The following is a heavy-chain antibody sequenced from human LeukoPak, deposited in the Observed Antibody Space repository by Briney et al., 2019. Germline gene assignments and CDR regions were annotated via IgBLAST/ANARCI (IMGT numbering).Heavy chain of an antibody. CDR1: GFTFSSYW. D-gene: IGHD6-19*01. CDR2: INQDGTEK. Sequence: GGSLRLSCAASGFTFSSYWMSWVRQAPGKGLEWVASINQDGTEKYYVDSVKGRFTISRDNAKHSLYLQMNSLRAEDTAVYYCARDRRIAVANYGMDVWGQGTTVTVSS. J-gene: IGHJ6*02. V-gene: IGHV3-7*01. CDR3: ARDRRIAVANYGMDV.